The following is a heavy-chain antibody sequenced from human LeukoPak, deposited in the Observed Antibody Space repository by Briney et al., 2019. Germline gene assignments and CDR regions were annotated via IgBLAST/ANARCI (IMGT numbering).Heavy chain of an antibody. CDR2: ISGSSGKT. Sequence: GGSLRLSCAASGLTVFSNYMSWVRQAPGKGLEWVSGISGSSGKTYYADSVKGRFTISRDNSNNTLYLQMNSLRAEDTAVYYCAKEFGSGTYYDILTGLMDFDYWGQGTLVTVSS. CDR1: GLTVFSNY. CDR3: AKEFGSGTYYDILTGLMDFDY. V-gene: IGHV3-23*01. D-gene: IGHD3-9*01. J-gene: IGHJ4*02.